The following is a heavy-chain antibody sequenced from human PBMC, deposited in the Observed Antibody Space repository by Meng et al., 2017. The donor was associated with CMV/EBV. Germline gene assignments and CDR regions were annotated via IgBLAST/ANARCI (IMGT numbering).Heavy chain of an antibody. CDR3: AHRRTVNPYVPF. Sequence: QITLKDSGPTLVKPTQTLTLTFTFSGFSLSTSGVGVGWIRQPPGKALEWLALIYWDDDQRYSPSLKSRLTITNDTSNNQVVITMTNKDAVDKATYYCAHRRTVNPYVPFWGPGTLVTVAS. CDR1: GFSLSTSGVG. D-gene: IGHD4-11*01. CDR2: IYWDDDQ. J-gene: IGHJ4*02. V-gene: IGHV2-5*02.